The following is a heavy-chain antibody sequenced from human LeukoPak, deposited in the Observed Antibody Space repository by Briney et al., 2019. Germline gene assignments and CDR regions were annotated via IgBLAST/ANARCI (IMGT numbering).Heavy chain of an antibody. CDR1: GFTLSSNY. D-gene: IGHD3-22*01. V-gene: IGHV4-34*01. CDR2: INHSGST. J-gene: IGHJ3*02. CDR3: ARGLRITMIGRMRAFDI. Sequence: GSLRLSCAASGFTLSSNYMSWIRQPPGKGLEWIGEINHSGSTNYNPSLKSRVTISVDTSKNRFSLKLSSVTAADTAVYYCARGLRITMIGRMRAFDIWGQGTMVTVSS.